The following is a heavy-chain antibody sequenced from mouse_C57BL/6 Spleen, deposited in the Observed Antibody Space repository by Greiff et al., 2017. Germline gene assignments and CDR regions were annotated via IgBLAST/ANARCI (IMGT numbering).Heavy chain of an antibody. J-gene: IGHJ2*01. CDR3: ARGAYYSNPYYFDY. CDR2: IYPSDSET. CDR1: GYTFTSYW. Sequence: QVQLQQPGAELVRPGSSVKLSCKASGYTFTSYWMDWVKQRPGQGLEWIGNIYPSDSETHYNQKFKDKATLTVDKSSSTAYMQLSSLTSEDSAVYYCARGAYYSNPYYFDYWGQGTTLTVSS. D-gene: IGHD2-5*01. V-gene: IGHV1-61*01.